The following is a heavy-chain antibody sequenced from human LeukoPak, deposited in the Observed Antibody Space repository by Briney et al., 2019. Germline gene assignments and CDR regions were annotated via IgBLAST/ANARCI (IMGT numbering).Heavy chain of an antibody. CDR1: GYTFTGYY. Sequence: ASVKVSCRASGYTFTGYYMFWLRQAPGQGLEWMGRINPNSGGTNYAQEFQGRVTMTRDTSITTAYMELSSLRSDDTAVYYCARDLPSPGISVADDYWGQGTLVTVSS. CDR2: INPNSGGT. CDR3: ARDLPSPGISVADDY. J-gene: IGHJ4*02. V-gene: IGHV1-2*06. D-gene: IGHD6-19*01.